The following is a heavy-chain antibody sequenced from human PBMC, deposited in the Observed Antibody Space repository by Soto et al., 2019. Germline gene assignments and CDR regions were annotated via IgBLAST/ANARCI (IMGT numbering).Heavy chain of an antibody. CDR3: ARRRSSSSADYYMDV. J-gene: IGHJ6*03. V-gene: IGHV4-59*08. CDR2: IYYSGST. CDR1: GGSISSYY. Sequence: SETLSLTCTVSGGSISSYYWSWIRQPPGKGLEWIGYIYYSGSTNYNPSLKSRVTISVDTSKNQFSLKLSSVTAADTAVYYCARRRSSSSADYYMDVWGKGTTVNVSS. D-gene: IGHD6-6*01.